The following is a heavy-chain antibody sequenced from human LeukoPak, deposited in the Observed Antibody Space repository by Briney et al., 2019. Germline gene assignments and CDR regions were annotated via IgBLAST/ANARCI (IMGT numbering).Heavy chain of an antibody. CDR1: GFTFSSYS. CDR3: AREDYCSGGSCYSS. V-gene: IGHV3-48*01. J-gene: IGHJ5*02. CDR2: ISSSSSTI. D-gene: IGHD2-15*01. Sequence: PGGSLRLSCAASGFTFSSYSMNWVRHAPGKGLEWVSYISSSSSTIYYADSVKGRFTISRDNAKNSLYLQMNSLRAEDTAVYYCAREDYCSGGSCYSSWGQGTLVTVSS.